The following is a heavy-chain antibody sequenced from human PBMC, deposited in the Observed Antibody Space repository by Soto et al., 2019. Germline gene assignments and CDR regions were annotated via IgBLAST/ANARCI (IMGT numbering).Heavy chain of an antibody. Sequence: GGSLRLSCAASGFTFSSYGMHWVRQAPGKGLEWVAVISYDGSNKYYADSVKGRFTISRDNSKNTLYLQMNSLRAEDTAVYYCAKDHYGSGTFDYWGQGTLVTVSS. CDR2: ISYDGSNK. V-gene: IGHV3-30*18. CDR1: GFTFSSYG. D-gene: IGHD3-10*01. J-gene: IGHJ4*02. CDR3: AKDHYGSGTFDY.